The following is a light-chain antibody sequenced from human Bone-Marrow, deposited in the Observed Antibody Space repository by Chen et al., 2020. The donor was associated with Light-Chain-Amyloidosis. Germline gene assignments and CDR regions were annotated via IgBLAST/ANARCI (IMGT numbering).Light chain of an antibody. V-gene: IGLV3-21*04. CDR3: QVWDRGNNQGV. CDR1: DIASKS. J-gene: IGLJ2*01. Sequence: SYVLTQPPSVSVAPGKTATISCGGNDIASKSVHWYQQKPGQAPVLVIFYDTDRPSGSPERFSGSNSGNTATLTIGRVEAGDEADYYCQVWDRGNNQGVFGGGTKLTVL. CDR2: YDT.